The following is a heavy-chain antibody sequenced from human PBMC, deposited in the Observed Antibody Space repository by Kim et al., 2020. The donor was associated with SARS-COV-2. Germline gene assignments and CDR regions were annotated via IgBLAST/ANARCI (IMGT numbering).Heavy chain of an antibody. D-gene: IGHD3-10*01. CDR1: GFTFSSYG. V-gene: IGHV3-30*18. CDR3: AKDSGTMVRGVHGYYGMDV. Sequence: GGSLRLSCAASGFTFSSYGMHWVRQAPGKGLEWVALISYDGSNKYYADSVKGRFTISRDNSKNTLYLQMNSLRAEDTAVYYCAKDSGTMVRGVHGYYGMDVWGQGTTVTVSS. J-gene: IGHJ6*02. CDR2: ISYDGSNK.